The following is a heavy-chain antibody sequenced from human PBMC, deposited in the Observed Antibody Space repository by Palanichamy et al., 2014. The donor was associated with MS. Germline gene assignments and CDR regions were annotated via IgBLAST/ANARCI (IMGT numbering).Heavy chain of an antibody. CDR1: GGSIRTTAYY. CDR3: ARHRWSAYYYFDY. V-gene: IGHV4-39*01. D-gene: IGHD3-3*01. J-gene: IGHJ4*02. Sequence: QLQLQESGPGLVKPSETLSLTCSVSGGSIRTTAYYWGWIRQPPGKGLEWIGTIYYNGNTYYNPSLKSRVTISVDTSKNQFSLKLNSVTAADTAVYYCARHRWSAYYYFDYWGQGTLVTVSS. CDR2: IYYNGNT.